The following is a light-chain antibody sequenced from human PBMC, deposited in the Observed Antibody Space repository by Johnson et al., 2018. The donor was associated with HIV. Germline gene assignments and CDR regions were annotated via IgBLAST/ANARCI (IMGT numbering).Light chain of an antibody. CDR2: KND. Sequence: QSLLTQPPSVSAAPGQRVTISCSGSSSTIGNNYVSWYQLLPGTAPKLLIYKNDKRPSGIPDRFSGSKSGTSATLRITGLQPGDEADYYCGTWDTSLTAGGVFGTGTKVTVL. J-gene: IGLJ1*01. CDR1: SSTIGNNY. V-gene: IGLV1-51*02. CDR3: GTWDTSLTAGGV.